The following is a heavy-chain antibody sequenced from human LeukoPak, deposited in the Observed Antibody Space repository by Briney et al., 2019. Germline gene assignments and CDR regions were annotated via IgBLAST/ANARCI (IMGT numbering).Heavy chain of an antibody. CDR2: ISGSGGST. J-gene: IGHJ6*03. V-gene: IGHV3-23*01. Sequence: PGGSLRLSCAASGFTFSSYAMSWVRQAPGKGLEWVSAISGSGGSTYYADSVKGRFTISRDNAKNSLYLQMNSLRAEDTAVYYCARDVPSYYDSSGYYLYYYYYYMDVWGKGTTVTVSS. CDR3: ARDVPSYYDSSGYYLYYYYYYMDV. D-gene: IGHD3-22*01. CDR1: GFTFSSYA.